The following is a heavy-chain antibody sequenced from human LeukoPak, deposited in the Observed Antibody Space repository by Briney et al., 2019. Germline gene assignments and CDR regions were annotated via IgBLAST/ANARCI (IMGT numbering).Heavy chain of an antibody. D-gene: IGHD6-13*01. J-gene: IGHJ4*02. Sequence: GGSLRLSCAASGFTFDEYATHWDRQAPGKGLEWVSGISWNSGSIGYADSVKGRFTISRDNAKNSLYLQMNSLRAEDTALYYCAEYSFRYSSSWYLGFDYWGQGTLVTVSS. CDR3: AEYSFRYSSSWYLGFDY. V-gene: IGHV3-9*01. CDR1: GFTFDEYA. CDR2: ISWNSGSI.